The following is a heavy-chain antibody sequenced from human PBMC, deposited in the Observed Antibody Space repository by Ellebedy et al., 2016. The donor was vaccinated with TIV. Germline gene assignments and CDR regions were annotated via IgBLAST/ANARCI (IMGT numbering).Heavy chain of an antibody. CDR1: GFTFSRYW. CDR3: AREGEGGFDY. J-gene: IGHJ4*02. V-gene: IGHV3-7*03. D-gene: IGHD3-16*01. CDR2: IQQDGSRK. Sequence: GESLKISCAASGFTFSRYWVSWVRQAPGKGLEWVANIQQDGSRKEFVDSVKGRFAISRDNAKNSLYLQMNSLRAEDTAVYYCAREGEGGFDYWGQGTLVTVSS.